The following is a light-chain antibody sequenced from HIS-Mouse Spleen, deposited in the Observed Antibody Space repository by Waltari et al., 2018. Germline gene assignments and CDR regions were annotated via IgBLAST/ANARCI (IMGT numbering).Light chain of an antibody. CDR2: KAF. CDR3: QQYYSYPYT. CDR1: QSISSW. J-gene: IGKJ2*01. Sequence: DIQMTQSPSTLSASVGDRVTITCRASQSISSWLAWYQQKPGKAPKLLIYKAFSVESGVPSRFSGSGSGTEFTLTISSLQPDDFATYYCQQYYSYPYTFGQGTKLEIK. V-gene: IGKV1-5*03.